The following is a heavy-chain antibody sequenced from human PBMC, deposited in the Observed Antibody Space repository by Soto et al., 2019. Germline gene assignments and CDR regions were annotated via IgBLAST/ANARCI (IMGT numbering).Heavy chain of an antibody. CDR2: ISWNSGSI. CDR3: ARAVPDGGKGFCYYMDV. V-gene: IGHV3-9*01. J-gene: IGHJ6*03. D-gene: IGHD3-16*01. Sequence: EVQLVESGGGLVQPGRSLRLSCAASGFTFNDYAMHWVRQAPGKGLEWVSGISWNSGSIGDADSVKGRFTISRDNSKISLYLQLNSLRTEDTALYYCARAVPDGGKGFCYYMDVWGKGTTVTVSS. CDR1: GFTFNDYA.